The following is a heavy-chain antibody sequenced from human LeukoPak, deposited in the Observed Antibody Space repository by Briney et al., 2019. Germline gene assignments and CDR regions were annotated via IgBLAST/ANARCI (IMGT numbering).Heavy chain of an antibody. CDR3: AKDLVTRSLDY. J-gene: IGHJ4*02. Sequence: GGSLRLSCAASGFTFSSYAMTWVRQTPGKGLEWVSSISSSGGSTYYADSVRGRFTIPRDNSKNTLYLQMNSLRAEDTAIYYCAKDLVTRSLDYWGQGTLVTVSS. CDR1: GFTFSSYA. D-gene: IGHD3-3*01. CDR2: ISSSGGST. V-gene: IGHV3-23*01.